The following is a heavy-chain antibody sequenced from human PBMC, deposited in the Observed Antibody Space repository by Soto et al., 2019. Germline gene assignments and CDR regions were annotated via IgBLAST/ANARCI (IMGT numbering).Heavy chain of an antibody. CDR3: ARTYDGSGPNSGGYAFDI. CDR1: GGFINNYY. Sequence: SETLSLTCTVSGGFINNYYWSWLRQPPGKGLEWIAYIYYSGTSYNPSLKSRVSISLDTSKNQFSLKLSSVTAADTAVYYCARTYDGSGPNSGGYAFDIWGQGTMVTVSS. D-gene: IGHD3-22*01. J-gene: IGHJ3*02. CDR2: IYYSGT. V-gene: IGHV4-59*01.